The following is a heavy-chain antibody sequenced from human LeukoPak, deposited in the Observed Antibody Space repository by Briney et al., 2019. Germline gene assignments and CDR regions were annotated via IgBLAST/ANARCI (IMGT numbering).Heavy chain of an antibody. CDR3: AREHCSGGSCYEAFDI. V-gene: IGHV1-69*04. D-gene: IGHD2-15*01. CDR1: GGTFSSYT. J-gene: IGHJ3*02. Sequence: GASVKVSCKASGGTFSSYTISWVRQAPGQGLEWMGRIIPIPGIANYAQKFQGRVTITADKSTSTAYMELSSLRSEDTAVYYCAREHCSGGSCYEAFDIWGQGTMVTVSS. CDR2: IIPIPGIA.